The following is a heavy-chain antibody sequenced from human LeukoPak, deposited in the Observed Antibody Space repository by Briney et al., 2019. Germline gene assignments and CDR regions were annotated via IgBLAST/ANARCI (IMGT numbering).Heavy chain of an antibody. Sequence: GGSLRLSCAASGFTFSSYWMSWVRQAPGKGLEWVANIKQDGSEKYYVDSVKGRFTISRDNAKNSLYLQMNSLRAEDTAVYYCARGSLGVYCSGGSCYFSYWGQGTLVTVSS. CDR1: GFTFSSYW. D-gene: IGHD2-15*01. CDR2: IKQDGSEK. CDR3: ARGSLGVYCSGGSCYFSY. J-gene: IGHJ4*02. V-gene: IGHV3-7*01.